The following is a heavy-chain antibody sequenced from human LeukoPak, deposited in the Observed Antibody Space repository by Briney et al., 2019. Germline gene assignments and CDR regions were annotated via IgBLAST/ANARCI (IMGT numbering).Heavy chain of an antibody. CDR2: INAYNGNT. CDR1: GYTFTISG. D-gene: IGHD1-26*01. V-gene: IGHV1-18*01. Sequence: EASVTVSCKASGYTFTISGISWVRQAPGQGVERMGWINAYNGNTDYAQKLQGRVTMTTDTSTSTAYMELRSLRPDDTAVYYCARTTNSYYYYYYIDVWGKGTTVTVSS. CDR3: ARTTNSYYYYYYIDV. J-gene: IGHJ6*03.